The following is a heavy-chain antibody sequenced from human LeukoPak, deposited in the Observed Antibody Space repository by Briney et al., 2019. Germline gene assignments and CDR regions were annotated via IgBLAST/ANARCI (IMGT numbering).Heavy chain of an antibody. J-gene: IGHJ4*02. CDR1: GYSFTNYG. CDR3: ARAAPRDCTNGICWVDY. V-gene: IGHV1-18*01. D-gene: IGHD2-8*01. CDR2: INANNGST. Sequence: GASLKVSCKASGYSFTNYGFTWVRQAPGQGLEWMGWINANNGSTNYAQRLQGRVTMTIDTSTNTAYMELRSLRSDDTAVYYCARAAPRDCTNGICWVDYWGQGTLVTVSS.